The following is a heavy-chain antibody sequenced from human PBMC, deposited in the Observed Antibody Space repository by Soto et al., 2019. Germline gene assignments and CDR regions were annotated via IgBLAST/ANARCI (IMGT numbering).Heavy chain of an antibody. CDR3: AKVEGHPLEYWDLDF. CDR1: GFTFSAYA. CDR2: IHGGGGAT. J-gene: IGHJ2*01. Sequence: EVQLLESGGGLVQPGGSLRLSCAASGFTFSAYAMGWVRQAPGKGLEWVSTIHGGGGATHYADSVKGRFTISRDDSKNTLYAQMNSRIAEDTAVYYCAKVEGHPLEYWDLDFWGRCTLVTVSS. D-gene: IGHD1-1*01. V-gene: IGHV3-23*01.